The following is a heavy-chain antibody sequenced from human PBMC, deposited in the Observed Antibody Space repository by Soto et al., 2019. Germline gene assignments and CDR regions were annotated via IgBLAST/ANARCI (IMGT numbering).Heavy chain of an antibody. V-gene: IGHV3-30*18. CDR1: GFTFSSYG. CDR2: ISYDGSNK. D-gene: IGHD5-12*01. J-gene: IGHJ5*01. CDR3: AKEPNSGYDFKYWFVY. Sequence: QVQLVESGGGVVQPGRSLRLSCAASGFTFSSYGMHWVRQAPGKGLEWVAVISYDGSNKYYADSVKGRFTISRDNSKNTLYLQMNSLRAEDTAVYYCAKEPNSGYDFKYWFVYWGLGTLVTVSS.